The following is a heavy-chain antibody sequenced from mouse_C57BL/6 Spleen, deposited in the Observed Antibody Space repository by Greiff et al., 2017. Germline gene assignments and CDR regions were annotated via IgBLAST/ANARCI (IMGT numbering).Heavy chain of an antibody. CDR2: ISGGGGNT. V-gene: IGHV5-9*01. J-gene: IGHJ2*01. CDR3: AKSTVLDY. CDR1: GFTFSSYT. Sequence: EVQVVESGGGLVKPGGSLKLSCAASGFTFSSYTMSWVRQTPEKRLEWVATISGGGGNTYYPDSVKGRFTISRDNAKNTLYLHMSSLRSEDTALYYCAKSTVLDYWGQGTTLTVSS. D-gene: IGHD1-1*01.